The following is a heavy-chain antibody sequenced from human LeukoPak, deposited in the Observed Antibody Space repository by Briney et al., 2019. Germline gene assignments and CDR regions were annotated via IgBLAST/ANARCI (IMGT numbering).Heavy chain of an antibody. CDR3: AKDISSSGLVTLVRGVILDY. Sequence: GGSLRLSCAASGFPFSTYSMSWVRQAPGKGREWVSAITRRSNFIYYADSVNGRFTISRDNAKRSVYLQMNSLRAEDTAVYFCAKDISSSGLVTLVRGVILDYWGQGTLVTVSS. V-gene: IGHV3-21*04. CDR2: ITRRSNFI. D-gene: IGHD3-10*01. J-gene: IGHJ4*02. CDR1: GFPFSTYS.